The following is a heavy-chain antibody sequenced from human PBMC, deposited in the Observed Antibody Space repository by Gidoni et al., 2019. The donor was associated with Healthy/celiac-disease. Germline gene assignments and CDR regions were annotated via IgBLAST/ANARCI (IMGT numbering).Heavy chain of an antibody. Sequence: QVQLVESGGGVVQPGRSLRLSCAASGFTFSSYAMHWVRQAPGKGLEWFAVISYDGSNKYYADAVKGRFTISRDNSKNTLYLQMNSLRAEDTAVYYCARDSSSGGRGAFDIWAKGQWSPSLQ. D-gene: IGHD6-19*01. J-gene: IGHJ3*02. CDR1: GFTFSSYA. CDR2: ISYDGSNK. CDR3: ARDSSSGGRGAFDI. V-gene: IGHV3-30*04.